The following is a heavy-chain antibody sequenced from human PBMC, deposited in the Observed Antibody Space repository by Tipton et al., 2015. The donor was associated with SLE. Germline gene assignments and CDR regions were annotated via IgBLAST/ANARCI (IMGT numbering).Heavy chain of an antibody. CDR3: AKDMDSLAVTTRGPFDF. D-gene: IGHD4-17*01. V-gene: IGHV3-9*01. Sequence: SLRLSCTGSGFTFDDYAMHWVRQAPGKGLEWVSGISWNSETAYADSVKGRFTISRDNAKNYLYLQMHSLKTEDTAVYYCAKDMDSLAVTTRGPFDFWGQGTLVTVSS. CDR1: GFTFDDYA. CDR2: ISWNSET. J-gene: IGHJ4*02.